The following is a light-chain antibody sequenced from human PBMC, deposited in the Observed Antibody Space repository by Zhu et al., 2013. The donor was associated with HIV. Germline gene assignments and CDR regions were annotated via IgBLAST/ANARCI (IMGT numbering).Light chain of an antibody. CDR1: QSVSSN. J-gene: IGKJ2*01. V-gene: IGKV3D-15*01. CDR3: QQYDTSTPMYT. Sequence: EIVMTQSPATLSVSPGERATLSCRASQSVSSNLAWYQQKLGQAPRLLIYGASNRATGIPDRFSGSGSGRDFTLTISRLEPEDFAVYYCQQYDTSTPMYTFGQGTNLEIK. CDR2: GAS.